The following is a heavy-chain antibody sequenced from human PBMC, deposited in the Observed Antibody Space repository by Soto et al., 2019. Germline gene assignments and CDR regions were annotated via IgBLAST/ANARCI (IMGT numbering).Heavy chain of an antibody. J-gene: IGHJ6*02. D-gene: IGHD6-19*01. Sequence: SETLSLTCAVSGYSISSGYSWGWIRQPPGKGLEWIGSIYHSGSTYYNPSLKSRVTISVDTSKNQFSLKLSSVTAADTAVYYCARDLSSGWTYYYYGMDVWGQGTTVT. CDR3: ARDLSSGWTYYYYGMDV. V-gene: IGHV4-38-2*02. CDR1: GYSISSGYS. CDR2: IYHSGST.